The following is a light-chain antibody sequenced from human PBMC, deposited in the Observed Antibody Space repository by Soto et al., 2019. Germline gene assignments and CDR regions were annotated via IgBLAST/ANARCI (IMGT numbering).Light chain of an antibody. CDR3: QQRNMWPIT. J-gene: IGKJ5*01. CDR2: DAS. V-gene: IGKV3-11*01. Sequence: VLTQSPATLSLSPGERANISCRASQSVTTYLAWYQQKPGQAPRLLIYDASDRATGIPARFSGSGSGTDFTLTISSLQPEDFATYYCQQRNMWPITFGQGTRLEIK. CDR1: QSVTTY.